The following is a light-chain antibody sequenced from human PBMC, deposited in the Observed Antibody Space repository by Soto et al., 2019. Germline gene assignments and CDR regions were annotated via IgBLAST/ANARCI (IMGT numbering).Light chain of an antibody. CDR2: EVS. J-gene: IGLJ1*01. CDR1: SSDIGGYDY. CDR3: SSYTSNTTLYV. Sequence: QSALTQPASVSGSPGQSITISCTGTSSDIGGYDYVSWYQQVPGKAPKLMIFEVSNRPSGVSNRFSGSKSGTTASLTISGLQAEDEADYYCSSYTSNTTLYVFGTGTKVTVL. V-gene: IGLV2-14*01.